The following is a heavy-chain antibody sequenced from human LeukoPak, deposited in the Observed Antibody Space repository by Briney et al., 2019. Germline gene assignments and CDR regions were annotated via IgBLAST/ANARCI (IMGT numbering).Heavy chain of an antibody. Sequence: GGSLRLSCAASGFTVSGNYMSWVRQAPGKGLEWVSVIYNGGSPDYADSVKGRFTIFRDNSKNTLYLQMNSLRVEDTAVYYCAKAGLIAAAGSVLGYWGQGTLVTVSS. CDR2: IYNGGSP. J-gene: IGHJ4*02. V-gene: IGHV3-66*01. D-gene: IGHD6-13*01. CDR3: AKAGLIAAAGSVLGY. CDR1: GFTVSGNY.